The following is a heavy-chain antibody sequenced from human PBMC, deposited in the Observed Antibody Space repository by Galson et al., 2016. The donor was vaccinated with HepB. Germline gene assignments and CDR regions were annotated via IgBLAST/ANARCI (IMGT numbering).Heavy chain of an antibody. D-gene: IGHD6-19*01. V-gene: IGHV2-5*01. Sequence: FSGFSLTDTEVGVGWIRQPPGKALEWLALVYWNGETEYSPSLKSRLTMTKDTTKNQVVLIMSNMEPVDTATYFCAHPGGWLFDYWSQGTLVTVTS. J-gene: IGHJ4*02. CDR1: GFSLTDTEVG. CDR2: VYWNGET. CDR3: AHPGGWLFDY.